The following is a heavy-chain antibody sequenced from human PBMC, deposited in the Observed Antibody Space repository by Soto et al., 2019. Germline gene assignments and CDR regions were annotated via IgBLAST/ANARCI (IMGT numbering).Heavy chain of an antibody. V-gene: IGHV3-23*01. CDR3: ARSDDKDILTGCYN. CDR2: IGHSGYSI. J-gene: IGHJ4*02. D-gene: IGHD3-9*01. CDR1: GFSFNNYA. Sequence: SLRLSCAASGFSFNNYAMAWVRQAPGKALEWVSSIGHSGYSINYGDSVKGRFTISRDNSNNILFLEMTGLRAEDTAVYYCARSDDKDILTGCYNWGQGALVTVSS.